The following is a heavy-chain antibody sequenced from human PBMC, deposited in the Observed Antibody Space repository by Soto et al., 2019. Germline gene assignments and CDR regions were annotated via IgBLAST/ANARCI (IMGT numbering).Heavy chain of an antibody. CDR3: ASDRPSYYYYGMDV. V-gene: IGHV3-33*01. Sequence: QVQLVESGGGVVQPGRSLRLSCAASGFTFSSYGMHWVRQAPGKGLEWVAAIWYDGSNKYYADSVKGRFTISRDNSKNTLYLQINHLIAEETAVYYCASDRPSYYYYGMDVWGQGTTVTVSS. CDR2: IWYDGSNK. J-gene: IGHJ6*02. CDR1: GFTFSSYG. D-gene: IGHD6-6*01.